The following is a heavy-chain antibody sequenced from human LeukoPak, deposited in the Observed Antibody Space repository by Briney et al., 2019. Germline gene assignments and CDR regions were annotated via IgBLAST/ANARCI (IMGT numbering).Heavy chain of an antibody. V-gene: IGHV3-23*01. Sequence: PGGSLRLSCAASGFTFSNYAMSWVRQAPGKGLEWVSAITGGGSSTNYADSVKGRLTISRDDSQNTLYLQMNSLRVEDTAVYYCAKVTGYSTTWRFDYWGQGTLVTVSS. D-gene: IGHD2-2*01. CDR3: AKVTGYSTTWRFDY. J-gene: IGHJ4*02. CDR2: ITGGGSST. CDR1: GFTFSNYA.